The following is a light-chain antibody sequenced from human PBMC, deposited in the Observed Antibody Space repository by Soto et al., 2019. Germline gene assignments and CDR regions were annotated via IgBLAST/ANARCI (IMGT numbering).Light chain of an antibody. CDR1: SSDVGGYNY. V-gene: IGLV2-14*01. Sequence: QSALTQPASVSGSPGQSITISCTGTSSDVGGYNYVSWYQQHPGKAPKLMIYEVSNRPSGVSNRFSGSKSGNTASLTICGLQAEDEADYYCSSYTSSSTPVVFGGGTKVTVL. CDR2: EVS. J-gene: IGLJ2*01. CDR3: SSYTSSSTPVV.